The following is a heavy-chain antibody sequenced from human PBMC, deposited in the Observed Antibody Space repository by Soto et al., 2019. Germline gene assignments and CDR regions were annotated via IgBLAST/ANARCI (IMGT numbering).Heavy chain of an antibody. V-gene: IGHV4-39*01. D-gene: IGHD3-3*01. CDR1: GGSISSSSYY. Sequence: QLQLQESGPGLVKPSETLSLTCTVSGGSISSSSYYWGWIRQPPGKGLEWIGSIYYSGSTYYNPSLKSRVTISVDTSKNQFSLKLSSVTAADTAVYYCARQLEGRDFWSGYYYPNWFDPWGQGTLVTVSS. CDR3: ARQLEGRDFWSGYYYPNWFDP. CDR2: IYYSGST. J-gene: IGHJ5*02.